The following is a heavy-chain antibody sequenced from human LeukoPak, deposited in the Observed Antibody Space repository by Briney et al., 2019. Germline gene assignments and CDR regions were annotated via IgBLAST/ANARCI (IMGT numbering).Heavy chain of an antibody. Sequence: ASVKVSCKASGYTFTSYGISWVRQAPGQGLEWMGWISAYNGNTNYAQKLQGRVTTTTDTSTSTAYMELRSLRSDDTAVYYCAREERYCSSTSCYEGWFDYWGQGTLVTVSS. J-gene: IGHJ4*02. V-gene: IGHV1-18*01. CDR2: ISAYNGNT. D-gene: IGHD2-2*01. CDR3: AREERYCSSTSCYEGWFDY. CDR1: GYTFTSYG.